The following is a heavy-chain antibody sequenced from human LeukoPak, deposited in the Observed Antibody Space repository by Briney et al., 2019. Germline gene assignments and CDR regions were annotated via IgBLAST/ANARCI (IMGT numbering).Heavy chain of an antibody. CDR2: IYYSGST. V-gene: IGHV4-31*03. CDR1: GGSISSGGYY. J-gene: IGHJ4*02. Sequence: SQTLSLTCTVSGGSISSGGYYWSWVRQHPGKGLEWIGYIYYSGSTYYNPSLKSRVTISVDTSKNQFSLKLSSVTAADTAVYYCARCPFRQRFFDYWGQGTLVTVSS. D-gene: IGHD2/OR15-2a*01. CDR3: ARCPFRQRFFDY.